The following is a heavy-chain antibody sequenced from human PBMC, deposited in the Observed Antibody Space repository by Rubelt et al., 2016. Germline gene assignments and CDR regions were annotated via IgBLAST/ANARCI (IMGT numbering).Heavy chain of an antibody. CDR3: AKAIDDYSNFLFDY. D-gene: IGHD4-11*01. J-gene: IGHJ4*02. CDR1: GFTVSSNY. CDR2: IYSGGST. Sequence: GGSLRLSCAASGFTVSSNYMSWVRQAPGKGLEWVSVIYSGGSTYYADSVKGRFTISRDNSKNSLYLQMNSLRAEDTALYYCAKAIDDYSNFLFDYWGQGTLVTVSS. V-gene: IGHV3-53*05.